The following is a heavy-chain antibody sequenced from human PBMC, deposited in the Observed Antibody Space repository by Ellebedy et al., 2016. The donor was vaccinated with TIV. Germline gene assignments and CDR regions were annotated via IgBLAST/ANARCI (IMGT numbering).Heavy chain of an antibody. CDR1: GFTFSSYA. Sequence: GESLKISCVASGFTFSSYAMCWVRQAPGKGLEWVSTISDSGGNTHFPDSVKGRFTISRDNSRNTVYLQMNNLRAEDTAVYFCARSYDSSGYYRRGFDIWGQGTMVTVSS. CDR3: ARSYDSSGYYRRGFDI. V-gene: IGHV3-23*01. D-gene: IGHD3-22*01. CDR2: ISDSGGNT. J-gene: IGHJ3*02.